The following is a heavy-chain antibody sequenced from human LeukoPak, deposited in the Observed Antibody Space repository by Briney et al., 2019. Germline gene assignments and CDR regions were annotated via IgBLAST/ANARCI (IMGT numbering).Heavy chain of an antibody. D-gene: IGHD3-22*01. J-gene: IGHJ3*02. Sequence: PEGSLRLSCAASGFTFSNAWMSWVRQAPGKGLEWVGRIKSKTDGGTTDYAAPVKGRFTISRDDSKNTLYLQMNSLKTEDTAVYYCTTDPYYYDSSGYSRAFDIWGQGTMVTVSS. V-gene: IGHV3-15*01. CDR3: TTDPYYYDSSGYSRAFDI. CDR1: GFTFSNAW. CDR2: IKSKTDGGTT.